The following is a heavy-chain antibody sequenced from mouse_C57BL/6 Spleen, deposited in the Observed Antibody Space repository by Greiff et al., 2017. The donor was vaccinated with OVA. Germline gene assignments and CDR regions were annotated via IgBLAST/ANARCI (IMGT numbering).Heavy chain of an antibody. CDR1: GFTFSSYG. J-gene: IGHJ3*01. CDR3: ARGGYDYDGSPSWFAY. D-gene: IGHD2-4*01. CDR2: ISSGGSYT. V-gene: IGHV5-6*01. Sequence: EVKLQESGGDLVKPGGSLKLSCAASGFTFSSYGMSWVRQTPDKRLEWVATISSGGSYTYYPDSVKGRFTISRDNAKNTLYLQMSSLKSEDTAMYYCARGGYDYDGSPSWFAYWGQGTLVTVSA.